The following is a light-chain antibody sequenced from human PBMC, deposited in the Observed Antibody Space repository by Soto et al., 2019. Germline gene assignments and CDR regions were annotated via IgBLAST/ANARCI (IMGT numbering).Light chain of an antibody. V-gene: IGLV2-23*01. CDR3: CSYAGSSTFVV. J-gene: IGLJ2*01. CDR2: EGS. Sequence: QSALTQPASVSGSPGQSITISCTGTSNDAGSYNLVSWYQQHPGKAPKLMIYEGSKRPSGVSNRFSGSKSGNTASLTISGLQAEDEADYYCCSYAGSSTFVVFGGGTKLTVL. CDR1: SNDAGSYNL.